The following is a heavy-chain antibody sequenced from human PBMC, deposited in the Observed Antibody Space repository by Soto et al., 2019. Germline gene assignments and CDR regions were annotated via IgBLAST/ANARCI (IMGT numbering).Heavy chain of an antibody. CDR3: ARDPRLLTATSIAARRVWFDP. CDR1: GFTFSSYW. D-gene: IGHD6-6*01. Sequence: VGSLRLSCAASGFTFSSYWMHWVRQAPGKGLVWVSRINSDGSSTSYADSVKGRFTISRDNAKNTLYLQMNSLRAEDTAVYYCARDPRLLTATSIAARRVWFDPWGQGTLVTVSS. V-gene: IGHV3-74*01. J-gene: IGHJ5*02. CDR2: INSDGSST.